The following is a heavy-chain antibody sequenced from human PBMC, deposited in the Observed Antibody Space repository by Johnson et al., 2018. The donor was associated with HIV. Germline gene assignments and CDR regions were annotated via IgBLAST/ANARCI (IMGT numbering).Heavy chain of an antibody. Sequence: VQLVESGGGLVKPGGSLRLSCAASGFTFSNAWMSWVRQAPGKGLAWVGRIKSKTDGWTTDYAAPVKGRFTISRDDSKNTLYLQMNSLKTEDTAVYYCTTEYSGSYLGAFDIWGQGTMVTVSS. J-gene: IGHJ3*02. CDR2: IKSKTDGWTT. CDR1: GFTFSNAW. V-gene: IGHV3-15*01. D-gene: IGHD1-26*01. CDR3: TTEYSGSYLGAFDI.